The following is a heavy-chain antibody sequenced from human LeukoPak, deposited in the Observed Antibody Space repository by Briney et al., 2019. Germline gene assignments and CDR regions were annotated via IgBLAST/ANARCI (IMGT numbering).Heavy chain of an antibody. D-gene: IGHD3-22*01. CDR1: GFTFSSYS. Sequence: GGSLRLSCVASGFTFSSYSLNWVRQAPGKGLEWISYISGSSGTIHYADSVKGRFTISRDNAQNSLYLQMSSLRDEDTAMYYCASCSYGSSGYFYAWGQGILVTVSS. J-gene: IGHJ5*02. V-gene: IGHV3-48*02. CDR2: ISGSSGTI. CDR3: ASCSYGSSGYFYA.